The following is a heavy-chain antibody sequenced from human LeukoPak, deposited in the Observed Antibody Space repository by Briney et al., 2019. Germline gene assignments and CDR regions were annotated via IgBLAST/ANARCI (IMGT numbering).Heavy chain of an antibody. Sequence: PSQTLSLTCTVSGGSISSGDYNWNWIRQPPGKGLEWTGYIYYSGSTYYNPSLKSRVTISVDTSKNQFSLRLTSVTAADTAVYYCARSAQTVTTFPLDYWGQGTLVTVSS. V-gene: IGHV4-30-4*01. J-gene: IGHJ4*02. CDR3: ARSAQTVTTFPLDY. D-gene: IGHD4-17*01. CDR1: GGSISSGDYN. CDR2: IYYSGST.